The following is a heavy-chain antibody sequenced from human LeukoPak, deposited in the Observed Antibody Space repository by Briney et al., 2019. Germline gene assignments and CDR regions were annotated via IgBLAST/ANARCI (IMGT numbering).Heavy chain of an antibody. J-gene: IGHJ4*02. CDR2: INPNSGVT. V-gene: IGHV1-2*02. CDR3: AKDKAPPVLRYFDWFEN. D-gene: IGHD3-9*01. CDR1: GYTFTDDY. Sequence: ASVKVSCKASGYTFTDDYAHWVRQAPGQGLEGMGWINPNSGVTNYAQKFQGRVTMTRDMSISTAYMELSRLRSDDTAVYYCAKDKAPPVLRYFDWFENWGQGTLVTVSS.